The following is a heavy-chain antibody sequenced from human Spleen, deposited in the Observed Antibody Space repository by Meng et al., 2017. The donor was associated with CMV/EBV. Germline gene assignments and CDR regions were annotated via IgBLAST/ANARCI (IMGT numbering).Heavy chain of an antibody. D-gene: IGHD4-23*01. J-gene: IGHJ4*02. Sequence: SGFNFSSYGMHWVRQDPGKGLEGVAFIRYDGSNKYYADSVKGRFTISRDNSKNTLYLQMNSLRAEDTAVYYCAKDRRRMTTVVPLDYWGQGTLVTVSS. CDR2: IRYDGSNK. CDR1: GFNFSSYG. V-gene: IGHV3-30*02. CDR3: AKDRRRMTTVVPLDY.